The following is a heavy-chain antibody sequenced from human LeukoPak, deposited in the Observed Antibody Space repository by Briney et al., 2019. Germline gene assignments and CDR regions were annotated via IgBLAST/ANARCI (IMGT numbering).Heavy chain of an antibody. CDR3: ARDYGGNPGFFDS. CDR2: IYYTGTT. V-gene: IGHV4-59*01. Sequence: SETLSLTCTVSGDSIITYYLSWIRQPPGKGLEWIGSIYYTGTTDYNPSLKSRVTISVDTSKNQFSLKVSSVTAADTAVYYYARDYGGNPGFFDSWGQGTRVTVSS. CDR1: GDSIITYY. D-gene: IGHD4-23*01. J-gene: IGHJ4*02.